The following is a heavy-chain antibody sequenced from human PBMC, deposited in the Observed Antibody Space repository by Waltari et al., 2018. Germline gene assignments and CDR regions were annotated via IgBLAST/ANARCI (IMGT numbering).Heavy chain of an antibody. V-gene: IGHV4-39*01. CDR2: IYYSGST. CDR3: ARWRGSIYGMDV. D-gene: IGHD3-3*01. Sequence: QLQLQESGPGLVKPSETLSLTCTVSGGSISSSSYYWGWIRQPPGKGLEWIGSIYYSGSTYYNPSLKSRVTISVDTSKNQFSLKLSSVTAADTAVYYCARWRGSIYGMDVWGQGTLVTVSS. CDR1: GGSISSSSYY. J-gene: IGHJ6*02.